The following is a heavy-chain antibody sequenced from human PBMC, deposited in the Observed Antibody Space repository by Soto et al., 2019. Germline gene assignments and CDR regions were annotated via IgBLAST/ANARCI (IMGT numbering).Heavy chain of an antibody. CDR1: GGSISSSSYY. Sequence: QLQLQESGPGLVKPSETLSLTCTVSGGSISSSSYYWGWIRQPPGKGLEWIGSIYYSGSTYYNPSLKSRVNISVDTSKNQFSLKLSSVTAADTAVYYCARRRRYCSSTSCYDLYYYGMDVWGQGTTVTVSS. D-gene: IGHD2-2*01. CDR3: ARRRRYCSSTSCYDLYYYGMDV. CDR2: IYYSGST. V-gene: IGHV4-39*01. J-gene: IGHJ6*02.